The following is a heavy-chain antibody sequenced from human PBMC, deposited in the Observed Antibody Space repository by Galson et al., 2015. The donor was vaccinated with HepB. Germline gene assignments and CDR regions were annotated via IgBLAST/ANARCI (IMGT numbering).Heavy chain of an antibody. V-gene: IGHV3-15*07. CDR3: TTRIIRHYYMDV. J-gene: IGHJ6*03. Sequence: SLRLSCAASGFIFDSAWMNWVRQAPGKGLEWVGRIKSKIDGGTRDYAAPVKGRFTISRDDSKNTLYLQMNSLKTEDTAVYYCTTRIIRHYYMDVWGNGTTVTASS. D-gene: IGHD2-21*01. CDR2: IKSKIDGGTR. CDR1: GFIFDSAW.